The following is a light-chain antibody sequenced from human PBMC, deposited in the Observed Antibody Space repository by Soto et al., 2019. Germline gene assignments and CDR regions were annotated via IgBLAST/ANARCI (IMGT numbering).Light chain of an antibody. CDR3: SSYAGSNNFCV. V-gene: IGLV2-8*01. Sequence: QSALTQPPSASGSPGQSVTISCTGTSSDVGGYNYVSWYQQRPGKAPKLVIYEVTKRPSGVPDRFFGSKSGNTASLTVSGLQAEDEADYYCSSYAGSNNFCVFGTGTKVTVL. J-gene: IGLJ1*01. CDR1: SSDVGGYNY. CDR2: EVT.